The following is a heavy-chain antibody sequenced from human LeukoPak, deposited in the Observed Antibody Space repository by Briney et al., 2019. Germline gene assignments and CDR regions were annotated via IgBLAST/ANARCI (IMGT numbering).Heavy chain of an antibody. J-gene: IGHJ5*02. CDR1: GYSSTSYW. V-gene: IGHV5-51*01. Sequence: GASLQISCQGFGYSSTSYWIGWVRQMPGKGMEWMGVIYPGDLRVRYNPSFQGQVTISVDKSINTAYLQWVSLRASDSAMYYCACRDLTSTWSFPWGQGTLVTVSS. CDR3: ACRDLTSTWSFP. CDR2: IYPGDLRV. D-gene: IGHD6-13*01.